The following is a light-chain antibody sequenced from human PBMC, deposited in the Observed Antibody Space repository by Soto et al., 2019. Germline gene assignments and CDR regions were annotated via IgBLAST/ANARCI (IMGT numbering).Light chain of an antibody. J-gene: IGKJ1*01. CDR3: QHYGGMWT. V-gene: IGKV1-5*01. CDR1: QSITNR. CDR2: DAS. Sequence: DIQMTQSPSTLSAYVGDRVTITCRASQSITNRLAWYQQKPGKAPKVLIYDASNLESGVPSRFSGRGFGTEFILTISSLQPEDFAMYWCQHYGGMWTFGQGTRVEMK.